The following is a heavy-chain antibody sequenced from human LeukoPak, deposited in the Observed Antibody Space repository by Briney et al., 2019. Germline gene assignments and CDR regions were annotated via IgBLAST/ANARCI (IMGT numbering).Heavy chain of an antibody. D-gene: IGHD4-17*01. V-gene: IGHV3-9*01. CDR3: AKDSAPTVTHQFDY. CDR1: GFTFDDYA. Sequence: PGRSLRLSCAASGFTFDDYAMHWVRQAPGKGLEWVSGISWNSGSIGYADSVKGRFTISRDNAKNSLYLQMNSLRAEDTALYYCAKDSAPTVTHQFDYWGQGTLVTVSP. J-gene: IGHJ4*02. CDR2: ISWNSGSI.